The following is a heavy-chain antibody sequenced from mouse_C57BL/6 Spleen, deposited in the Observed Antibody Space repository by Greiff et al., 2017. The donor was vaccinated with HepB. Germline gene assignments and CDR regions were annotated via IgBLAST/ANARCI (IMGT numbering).Heavy chain of an antibody. J-gene: IGHJ2*01. Sequence: QVQLQQSGAELVRPGASVTLSCKASGYTFTDYEMHWVKQTPVHGLEWIGAIDPETGSTAYNQKFKGKAILTADKSSSTAYMELRSLTSEDSAVYYCTRVPFITTHYSGQGTTLTGPS. CDR1: GYTFTDYE. V-gene: IGHV1-15*01. CDR2: IDPETGST. CDR3: TRVPFITTHY. D-gene: IGHD1-1*01.